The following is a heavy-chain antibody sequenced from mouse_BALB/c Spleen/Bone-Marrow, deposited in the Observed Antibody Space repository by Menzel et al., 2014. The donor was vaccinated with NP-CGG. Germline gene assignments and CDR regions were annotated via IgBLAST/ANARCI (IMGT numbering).Heavy chain of an antibody. CDR1: GFTFSNYG. CDR2: INSGGSYT. J-gene: IGHJ4*01. V-gene: IGHV5-6*01. CDR3: ARLTPDYAMDY. Sequence: DVQLVESGGDLVKPGGSLKLSCAASGFTFSNYGMSWVRQTPDKRLEWVATINSGGSYTYFPDSVKGRFTISRDNAKNTLYLQMNSLKSEDAAMYYCARLTPDYAMDYWGQGTSVTVSS. D-gene: IGHD1-3*01.